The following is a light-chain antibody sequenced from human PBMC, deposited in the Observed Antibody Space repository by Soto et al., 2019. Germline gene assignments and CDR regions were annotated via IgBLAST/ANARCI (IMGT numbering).Light chain of an antibody. CDR3: QQYGTSHWT. CDR2: GAS. V-gene: IGKV3-20*01. CDR1: QSVSSSY. J-gene: IGKJ1*01. Sequence: ENVLTQSPGTLSLSPGETATLSCRASQSVSSSYLAWYQQKPGQAPRLLIYGASSRATGIPDNFSGSGSGTDFTLTIIRLEPEDFAVYYCQQYGTSHWTFGQGTKVEIK.